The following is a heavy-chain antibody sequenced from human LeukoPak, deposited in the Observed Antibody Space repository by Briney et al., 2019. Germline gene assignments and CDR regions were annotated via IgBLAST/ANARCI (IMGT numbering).Heavy chain of an antibody. CDR3: GGAGHPEGFDY. CDR1: DGSITNYD. V-gene: IGHV4-59*01. J-gene: IGHJ4*02. Sequence: SETLSLTCTVSDGSITNYDWSWVRQPPGKGLEFIGHVHYSGTANYNPSLRSRVTISIDTSKKHFFLKLKSVTAADTAVCYCGGAGHPEGFDYWGQGTLVTVSS. D-gene: IGHD7-27*01. CDR2: VHYSGTA.